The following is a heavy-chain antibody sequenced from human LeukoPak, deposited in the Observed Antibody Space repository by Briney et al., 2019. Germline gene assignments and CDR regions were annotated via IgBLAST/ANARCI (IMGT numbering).Heavy chain of an antibody. Sequence: PGGSLRLSCAASGFTFDDYAMHWVRQAPGKGLEWVSGISWNSGSIGYADSVKGRFTISRDNAKNSLYLQMNSLRAEDTALYYCAKDIAPTVYYYDSSGYFDYWGQGTLVTVSS. CDR2: ISWNSGSI. D-gene: IGHD3-22*01. CDR1: GFTFDDYA. CDR3: AKDIAPTVYYYDSSGYFDY. V-gene: IGHV3-9*01. J-gene: IGHJ4*02.